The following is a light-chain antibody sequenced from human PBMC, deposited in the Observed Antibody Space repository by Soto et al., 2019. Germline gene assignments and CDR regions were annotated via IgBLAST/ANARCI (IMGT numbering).Light chain of an antibody. V-gene: IGLV2-8*01. J-gene: IGLJ3*02. CDR2: EVS. Sequence: QSALTQPPSASGSPGQSVTISCTGTTNDIGTFNYVSWYQQHPGKAPKLILYEVSQRPSGVPDRFSGSKSDNTASLTVSGLQAEDEADYYCGSYAGSKTDWVFGGGTKVTVL. CDR3: GSYAGSKTDWV. CDR1: TNDIGTFNY.